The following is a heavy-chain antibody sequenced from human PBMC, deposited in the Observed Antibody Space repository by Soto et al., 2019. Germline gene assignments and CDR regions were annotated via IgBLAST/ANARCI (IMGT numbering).Heavy chain of an antibody. D-gene: IGHD6-6*01. J-gene: IGHJ4*02. CDR3: AKRSSSSTFDY. Sequence: GGSLRLSCAASGFTFSSYAMSWVRQAPGKGLEWVSVISGSDDSTYYADSVKGRFTISRDNSKNTLYLQMNSLRAEDTAVYYCAKRSSSSTFDYWGQGTLVTAPQ. CDR2: ISGSDDST. CDR1: GFTFSSYA. V-gene: IGHV3-23*01.